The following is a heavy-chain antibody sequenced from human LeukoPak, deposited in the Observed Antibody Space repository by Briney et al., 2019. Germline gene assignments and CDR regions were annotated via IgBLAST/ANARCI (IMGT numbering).Heavy chain of an antibody. J-gene: IGHJ4*02. Sequence: GGSLRLSCAASGFTLSSYWIYCVRQAPGKGLLWVSRINSDGSSTSHADSVKGRFTISRDNAKNTLYLQMNSLRAEDTAVYYCAREGGYSHAFDYWGQGTLVTVSS. CDR2: INSDGSST. CDR3: AREGGYSHAFDY. V-gene: IGHV3-74*01. CDR1: GFTLSSYW. D-gene: IGHD3-22*01.